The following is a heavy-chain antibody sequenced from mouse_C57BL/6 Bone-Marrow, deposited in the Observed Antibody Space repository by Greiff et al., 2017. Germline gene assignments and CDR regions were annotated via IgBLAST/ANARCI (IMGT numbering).Heavy chain of an antibody. CDR2: IDPNGGGT. J-gene: IGHJ1*03. D-gene: IGHD1-1*01. V-gene: IGHV1-72*01. Sequence: QVQLLQPGAELVKPGASVKLSCKASGYTFTSYWLHWVKQRPGRGLEWIGRIDPNGGGTKSNQKFTSKATLTVDKPSSTAYIQLISLTSVDSAVYYCAKTARSYGSSLGYWYFDVWGTGTTVTVSS. CDR1: GYTFTSYW. CDR3: AKTARSYGSSLGYWYFDV.